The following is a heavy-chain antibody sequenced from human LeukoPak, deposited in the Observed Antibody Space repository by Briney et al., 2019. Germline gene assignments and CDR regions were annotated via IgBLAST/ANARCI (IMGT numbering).Heavy chain of an antibody. CDR2: ISSSSSYI. D-gene: IGHD2-21*01. Sequence: KAGGSLRLSCAASGFTFTSYSMHWVRQAPGKGLEWVSSISSSSSYIYYADSVKGRFTISRDNAKNSLYLQLDSLRAEDTAVYYCARLGWAASGDASYYYIDVWGKGTTVTVSS. V-gene: IGHV3-21*01. J-gene: IGHJ6*03. CDR1: GFTFTSYS. CDR3: ARLGWAASGDASYYYIDV.